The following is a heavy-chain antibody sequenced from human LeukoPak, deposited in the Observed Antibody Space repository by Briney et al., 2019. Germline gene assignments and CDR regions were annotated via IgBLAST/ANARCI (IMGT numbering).Heavy chain of an antibody. CDR3: ARGPSQLPTRKRYYYGMDV. Sequence: SETLSLTCTVSGVSISSYYWSWIRQPPGKGLEWLGYIYYSGSTNYNPSLKSRVTISVDTSKNQFSLRLSSVTAADTAVYYCARGPSQLPTRKRYYYGMDVWGKGTTVTVSS. J-gene: IGHJ6*04. CDR2: IYYSGST. CDR1: GVSISSYY. V-gene: IGHV4-59*01. D-gene: IGHD2-2*01.